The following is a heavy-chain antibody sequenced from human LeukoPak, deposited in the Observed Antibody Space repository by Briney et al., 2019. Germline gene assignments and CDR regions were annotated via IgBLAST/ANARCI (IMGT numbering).Heavy chain of an antibody. CDR3: ARFTGQWMTKSSDYFDS. CDR1: GGSTTSYF. Sequence: SETLSLTCTLSGGSTTSYFWGSTRQALETGLERIGYIYYIGSINYNPSLRSRVTISMDTAKNQFSLNLRSVTAADTAVYYCARFTGQWMTKSSDYFDSWGQGTLVTVSS. V-gene: IGHV4-59*01. J-gene: IGHJ4*02. D-gene: IGHD6-19*01. CDR2: IYYIGSI.